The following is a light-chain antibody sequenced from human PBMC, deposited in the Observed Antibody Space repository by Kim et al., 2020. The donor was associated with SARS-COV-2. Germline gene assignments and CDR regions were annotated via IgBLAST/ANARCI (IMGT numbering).Light chain of an antibody. V-gene: IGLV2-14*04. CDR3: TSYTTSTRSV. Sequence: SPGQSITLSCTGTSTVNTYVSWYQQHPGKAPKLLIYYVSQRPSGVSDRFSGSKSGNAASLTISGLQPDDEADYYCTSYTTSTRSVFGTGTKVTVL. CDR1: STVNTY. CDR2: YVS. J-gene: IGLJ1*01.